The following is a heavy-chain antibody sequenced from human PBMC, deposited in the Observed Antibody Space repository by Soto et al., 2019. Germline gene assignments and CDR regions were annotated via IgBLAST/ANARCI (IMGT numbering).Heavy chain of an antibody. V-gene: IGHV3-23*01. D-gene: IGHD6-6*01. CDR1: GFTSSSYA. Sequence: EVQLLESGGGLVQPGGSLRLSCAASGFTSSSYAMSWVRQAPGKGLEWVSAISGSGGSTYYADSVKGRFTISRDNSKNTLYLQMNSLRVEDTAVYYCAKDEAWYSSSSVPYGMDVWGQGTTVTVSS. CDR2: ISGSGGST. J-gene: IGHJ6*02. CDR3: AKDEAWYSSSSVPYGMDV.